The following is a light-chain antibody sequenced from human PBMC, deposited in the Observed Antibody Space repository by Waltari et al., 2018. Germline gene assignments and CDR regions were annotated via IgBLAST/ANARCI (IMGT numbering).Light chain of an antibody. J-gene: IGKJ4*01. CDR1: QSVHNY. Sequence: DIVLTQSPAILSLSPGERASLSCRASQSVHNYLAWYQQKPGQAPRLLSYDVSNRATDIPARFSGSGFATDFTLTISSLEPEDFAVYYCQQRRAWPLTFGGGTKVEIK. CDR3: QQRRAWPLT. V-gene: IGKV3-11*01. CDR2: DVS.